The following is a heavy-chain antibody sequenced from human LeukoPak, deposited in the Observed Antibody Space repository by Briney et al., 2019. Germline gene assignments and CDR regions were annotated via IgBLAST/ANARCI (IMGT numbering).Heavy chain of an antibody. CDR1: GYTFTSYD. J-gene: IGHJ5*02. CDR3: ASLRRTVVRGVTARDGNWFDP. CDR2: MNPNSGNT. V-gene: IGHV1-8*01. Sequence: ASVKVSCKASGYTFTSYDINWVRQATGQGLEWMGWMNPNSGNTGYAQKFQGRVTMTRNTSISTAYMELSSLRSEDTAVYYCASLRRTVVRGVTARDGNWFDPWGQGTLVTVSS. D-gene: IGHD3-10*01.